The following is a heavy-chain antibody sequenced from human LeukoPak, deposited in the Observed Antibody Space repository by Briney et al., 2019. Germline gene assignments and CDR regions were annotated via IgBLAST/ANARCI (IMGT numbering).Heavy chain of an antibody. CDR3: ARVLHAPYLIDS. V-gene: IGHV4-34*11. CDR1: GGSFTDYY. D-gene: IGHD2-8*01. CDR2: VFRLQTVRT. Sequence: SETLSLTCAVYGGSFTDYYWAWFRQPPGKGLEWIATVFRLQTVRTFNNPSLGSRVTMSLDPSHNQFSLNLTSVTAADTALYFCARVLHAPYLIDSWGQGTLVTVSS. J-gene: IGHJ4*02.